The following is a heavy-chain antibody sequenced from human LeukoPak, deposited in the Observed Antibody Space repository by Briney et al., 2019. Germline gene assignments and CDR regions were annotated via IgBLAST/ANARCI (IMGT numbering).Heavy chain of an antibody. CDR3: AREGYSYGWDYFDY. V-gene: IGHV4-59*01. CDR1: GGSISSYY. J-gene: IGHJ4*02. CDR2: IYSSGST. D-gene: IGHD5-18*01. Sequence: PSETLSLTCTVSGGSISSYYWSWIRQPPGKGLEWIGFIYSSGSTSYNPSLKSRVTISVDTSKNQFSLKLSSVTAADTAVYYCAREGYSYGWDYFDYWGQGTLVTVSS.